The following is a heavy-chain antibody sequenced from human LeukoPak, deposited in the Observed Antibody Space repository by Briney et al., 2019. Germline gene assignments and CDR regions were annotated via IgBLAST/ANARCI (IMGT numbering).Heavy chain of an antibody. Sequence: ASVKVSCKASGYTFSNYGINWVRQAPGQGLEWMGWISTYSDNTNYAQKLQGRLTMTTDTSTSTAYMELSSLRSEDTAVYFCARDDLQLVRRLGGTTEYYYYYYMDVWGKGTTVTVSS. CDR3: ARDDLQLVRRLGGTTEYYYYYYMDV. J-gene: IGHJ6*03. D-gene: IGHD6-13*01. CDR1: GYTFSNYG. V-gene: IGHV1-18*01. CDR2: ISTYSDNT.